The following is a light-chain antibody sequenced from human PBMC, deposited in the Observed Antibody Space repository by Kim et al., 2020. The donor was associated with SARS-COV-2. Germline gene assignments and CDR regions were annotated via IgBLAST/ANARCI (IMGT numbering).Light chain of an antibody. CDR3: QQRSNWYT. V-gene: IGKV3-11*01. CDR1: QSIGSS. J-gene: IGKJ2*01. CDR2: DAF. Sequence: PGESATLSCRASQSIGSSLAWYQHKPGQAPRLLIYDAFNRATCIPARFSGSGSGTDFTLTISSLEPEDFAVYYCQQRSNWYTFGQGTKLEI.